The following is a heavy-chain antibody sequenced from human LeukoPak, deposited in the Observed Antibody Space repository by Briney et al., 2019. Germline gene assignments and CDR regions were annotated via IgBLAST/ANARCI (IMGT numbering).Heavy chain of an antibody. V-gene: IGHV4-34*01. CDR3: ARGPPGYSYGTYYFDY. CDR2: INRSGST. D-gene: IGHD5-18*01. J-gene: IGHJ4*02. CDR1: GGSFSGYY. Sequence: SETLSLTCAVYGGSFSGYYWSWIRQPPGKGLEWIGEINRSGSTNYNPSLKSRVTISVDTSKNQFSLKLSSVTAADTAVYYCARGPPGYSYGTYYFDYWGQGTLVTVSS.